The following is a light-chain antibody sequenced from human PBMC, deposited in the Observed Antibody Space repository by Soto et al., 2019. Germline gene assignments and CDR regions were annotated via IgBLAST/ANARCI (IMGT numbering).Light chain of an antibody. V-gene: IGLV2-14*01. J-gene: IGLJ1*01. CDR2: EVS. CDR1: SSDVGGYNY. Sequence: QSVLTQPASVSGSPGQSITISCTGTSSDVGGYNYVSWYQQHPGKAPKLMIYEVSNRPSGVSNRFSGSKSGNTASLIISGLQTEDEANYYCSAYTTSNTLIFGTGTKVTVL. CDR3: SAYTTSNTLI.